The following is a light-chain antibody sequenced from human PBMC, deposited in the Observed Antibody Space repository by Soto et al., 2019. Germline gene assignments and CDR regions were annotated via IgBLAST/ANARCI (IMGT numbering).Light chain of an antibody. CDR1: QNVNTN. J-gene: IGKJ1*01. Sequence: EIVMTQSPATLSVSPGERATLSCRASQNVNTNLAWYQQKPGQAPRFLIYGASTRATGIPARFSGSGFGTDFTLPFSTLRSEDFAVYYCQQYNTWPGTFGQGTKVDIK. CDR3: QQYNTWPGT. V-gene: IGKV3-15*01. CDR2: GAS.